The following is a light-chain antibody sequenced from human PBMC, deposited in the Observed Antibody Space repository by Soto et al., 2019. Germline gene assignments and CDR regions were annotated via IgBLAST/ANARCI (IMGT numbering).Light chain of an antibody. CDR1: HSLIKW. CDR2: EAS. V-gene: IGKV1-5*03. J-gene: IGKJ5*01. Sequence: DIHMTQSPSSLSVSVGDRVTITCRASHSLIKWLAWYQQKPGKAPKLLIYEASTLQSGVPSRFSGSGSGTEFTLTISSLQPDDFATYYCQQYNSYSITFGQGTRLEIK. CDR3: QQYNSYSIT.